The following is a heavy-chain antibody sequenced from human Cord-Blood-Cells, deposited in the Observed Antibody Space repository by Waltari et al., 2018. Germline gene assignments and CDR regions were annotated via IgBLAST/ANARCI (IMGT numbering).Heavy chain of an antibody. CDR1: GGSISSYY. Sequence: QVQLQESGPGLVKPSETLSLTCTVSGGSISSYYWSWIRQPPGKGLEWIGYIYYSGSTNYNPSRKSRVTISVDTSKNQFSLKLSSVTAADTAVYYCAGSIAARFFDYWGQGTLVTVSS. CDR2: IYYSGST. V-gene: IGHV4-59*01. D-gene: IGHD6-6*01. CDR3: AGSIAARFFDY. J-gene: IGHJ4*02.